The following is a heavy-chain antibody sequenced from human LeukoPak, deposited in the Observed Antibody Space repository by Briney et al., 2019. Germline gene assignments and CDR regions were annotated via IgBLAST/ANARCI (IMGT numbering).Heavy chain of an antibody. J-gene: IGHJ4*02. CDR3: AGDPPHSGWAFNY. Sequence: GGSLRLSCAASGFTFSSYGMHWVRQAPGKGLEWVAVISYDGSNKHYADSVKGRFTISRDNSKNTLSLQLNSLKAEDTAIYYCAGDPPHSGWAFNYWGQGTLVTVSS. CDR2: ISYDGSNK. D-gene: IGHD6-19*01. V-gene: IGHV3-30*03. CDR1: GFTFSSYG.